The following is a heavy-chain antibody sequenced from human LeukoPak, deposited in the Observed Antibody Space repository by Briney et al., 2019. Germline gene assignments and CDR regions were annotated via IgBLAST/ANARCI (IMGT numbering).Heavy chain of an antibody. CDR1: GGSISSYY. V-gene: IGHV4-4*07. CDR3: ASLYRAGYYMDV. Sequence: SETLSLTCTVSGGSISSYYWSWIRQPAGKGLEWIGRIYTSGSTNYNPSLKSRVTISVDTSKNQFSLKLSSVTAADTAVYYCASLYRAGYYMDVWGKGTTVTVSS. CDR2: IYTSGST. J-gene: IGHJ6*03. D-gene: IGHD6-19*01.